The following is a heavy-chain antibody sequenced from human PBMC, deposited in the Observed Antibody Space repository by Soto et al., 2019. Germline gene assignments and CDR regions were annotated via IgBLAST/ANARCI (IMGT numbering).Heavy chain of an antibody. CDR2: TYYRSKWYN. Sequence: SQTLSLTCAISGDSFSSNSAAWNWIRQSPSRGLEWLGRTYYRSKWYNDYAVSVKSRITINPDTSKNQFSLQLNSVTPEDTAVYYCARSPTVTTLYYYYYMDVWGKGTTVTVSS. D-gene: IGHD4-17*01. J-gene: IGHJ6*03. CDR1: GDSFSSNSAA. V-gene: IGHV6-1*01. CDR3: ARSPTVTTLYYYYYMDV.